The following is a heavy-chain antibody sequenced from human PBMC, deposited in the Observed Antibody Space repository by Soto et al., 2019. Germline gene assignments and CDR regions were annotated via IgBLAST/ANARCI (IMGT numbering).Heavy chain of an antibody. D-gene: IGHD6-6*01. J-gene: IGHJ3*02. Sequence: PGESLKISCKGSGYSFTSYWIGWVRQMPGKGLEWMGIIYPGDSDTRYSPSFQGQVTIPSNQSISTAYLQWSSLKASDTAMYYFASPGNYSSSGAFDIWGQGTMVTVSS. CDR3: ASPGNYSSSGAFDI. CDR2: IYPGDSDT. V-gene: IGHV5-51*01. CDR1: GYSFTSYW.